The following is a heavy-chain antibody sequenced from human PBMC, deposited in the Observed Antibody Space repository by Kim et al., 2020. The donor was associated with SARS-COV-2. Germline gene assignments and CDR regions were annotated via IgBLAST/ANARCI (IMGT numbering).Heavy chain of an antibody. Sequence: ASVKVSCKAFGYTFTSYDINWVRQATGQGLEWMGWMNPKSGNTGYAQKFQGRVTMTRNTSISTAYMELSSLRSEDTAVYYCARGVKVPAAIWISYYYYYMDVWGKGTTVTVSS. CDR2: MNPKSGNT. V-gene: IGHV1-8*01. J-gene: IGHJ6*03. D-gene: IGHD2-2*01. CDR1: GYTFTSYD. CDR3: ARGVKVPAAIWISYYYYYMDV.